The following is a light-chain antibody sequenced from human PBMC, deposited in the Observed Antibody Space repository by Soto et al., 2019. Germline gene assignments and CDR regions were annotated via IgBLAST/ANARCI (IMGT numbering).Light chain of an antibody. CDR2: GAS. CDR3: QQYNSWPLT. Sequence: EIVMTQSPATLSVSPGERATLSCRASQSVSGNLACYQQKPGQAPRLLIYGASTRATGIPARFSGSGSGTEFTLTISSLQSEDFAVYYCQQYNSWPLTFGQGTKVEIK. CDR1: QSVSGN. V-gene: IGKV3-15*01. J-gene: IGKJ1*01.